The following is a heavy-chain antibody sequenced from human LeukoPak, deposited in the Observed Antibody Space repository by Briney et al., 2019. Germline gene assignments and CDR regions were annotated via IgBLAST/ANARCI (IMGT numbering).Heavy chain of an antibody. Sequence: PGGSLRDSCSGSGFSFSSYAIHWVRQAPGKGPEYVSVINTSGDKTYYADSVKGRFTISRDNSKNTVSLQMSSLRAEDTAMYYCVKDLYKGDTSTWYSVHYWGQGTLVTVSS. CDR2: INTSGDKT. D-gene: IGHD6-13*01. CDR3: VKDLYKGDTSTWYSVHY. J-gene: IGHJ4*02. V-gene: IGHV3-64D*06. CDR1: GFSFSSYA.